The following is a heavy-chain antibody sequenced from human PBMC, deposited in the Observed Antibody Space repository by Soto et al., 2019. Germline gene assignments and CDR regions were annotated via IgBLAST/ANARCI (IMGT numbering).Heavy chain of an antibody. D-gene: IGHD3-10*01. CDR2: FDPEDGET. Sequence: GASVKVSCKVSGYTLTELSMHWVRQAPGKGLEWMGGFDPEDGETIYAQKFQGRVTMTEDTSTDTAYMELSSLRSEDTAVYYCARSIYYYGSGSYSDAFDIWGQGTMVTVSS. CDR1: GYTLTELS. J-gene: IGHJ3*02. CDR3: ARSIYYYGSGSYSDAFDI. V-gene: IGHV1-24*01.